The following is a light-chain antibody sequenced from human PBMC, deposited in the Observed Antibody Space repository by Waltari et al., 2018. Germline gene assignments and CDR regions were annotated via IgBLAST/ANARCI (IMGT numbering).Light chain of an antibody. CDR1: ISDIGGYNY. J-gene: IGLJ2*01. CDR2: EVS. V-gene: IGLV2-11*01. CDR3: SSYTGSNICL. Sequence: AALTQPRSVSGSHGQSVTISCTGTISDIGGYNYTYWYQQHPGTAPKRLIYEVSKRPSVFSDRFSGSKSGHTASLTISVLPAEDEADYYCSSYTGSNICLFGGGTRLTVL.